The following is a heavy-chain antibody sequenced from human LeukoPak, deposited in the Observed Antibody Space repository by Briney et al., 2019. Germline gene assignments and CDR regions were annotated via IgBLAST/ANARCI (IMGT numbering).Heavy chain of an antibody. V-gene: IGHV1-69*04. CDR3: ARGIHYYDSSGYYDY. D-gene: IGHD3-22*01. CDR2: IIPILGIA. Sequence: SAKVSCKASGGTFSSYAISWVRQAPGQGLEWMGRIIPILGIANYAQKFQGRVTITADKSTSTAYMELSSLRSEDTAVYYCARGIHYYDSSGYYDYWGQGTLVTVSS. CDR1: GGTFSSYA. J-gene: IGHJ4*02.